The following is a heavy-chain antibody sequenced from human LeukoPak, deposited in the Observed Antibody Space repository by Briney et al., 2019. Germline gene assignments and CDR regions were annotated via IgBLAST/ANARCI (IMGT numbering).Heavy chain of an antibody. V-gene: IGHV3-21*01. J-gene: IGHJ6*02. CDR1: GFTFSSYS. CDR3: ARDLGRIAAAGTGEYLYGMDV. Sequence: GGPLRLSCAASGFTFSSYSMNWVRQAPGKGLEWVSSISSSSSYIYYADSVKGRFTISRDNAKNSLYLQMNSLRAEDTAVYYCARDLGRIAAAGTGEYLYGMDVWGQGTTVTVSS. CDR2: ISSSSSYI. D-gene: IGHD6-13*01.